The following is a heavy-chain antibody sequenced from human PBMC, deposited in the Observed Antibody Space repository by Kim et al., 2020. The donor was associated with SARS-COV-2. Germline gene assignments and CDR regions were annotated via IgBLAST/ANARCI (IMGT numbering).Heavy chain of an antibody. CDR3: ARGRVAAAGTDWGVVYYFDY. Sequence: SETLSLTCAVYGGSFSGYYWSWIRQPPGKGLEWIGEINHSGSTNYNPSLKSRVTISVDTSKNQFSLKLSSVTAADTAVYYCARGRVAAAGTDWGVVYYFDYWGQGTLVTVSS. V-gene: IGHV4-34*01. J-gene: IGHJ4*02. CDR2: INHSGST. D-gene: IGHD6-13*01. CDR1: GGSFSGYY.